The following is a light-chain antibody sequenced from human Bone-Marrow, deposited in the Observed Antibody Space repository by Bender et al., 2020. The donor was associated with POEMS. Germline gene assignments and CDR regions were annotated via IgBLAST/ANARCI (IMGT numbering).Light chain of an antibody. CDR1: SSDFGSHNL. CDR2: EGI. Sequence: QSALTQPASVSGSPGQSITISCTGTSSDFGSHNLVSWYQHHPGKAPKLIIYEGIKRPSGFSNRFSASKSGNTASLTISGLQAEDEADYYCCSYAGYVFGPGTKVTVL. J-gene: IGLJ1*01. V-gene: IGLV2-23*01. CDR3: CSYAGYV.